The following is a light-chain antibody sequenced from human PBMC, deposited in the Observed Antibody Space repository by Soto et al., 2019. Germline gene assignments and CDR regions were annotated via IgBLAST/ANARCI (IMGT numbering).Light chain of an antibody. V-gene: IGKV3-15*01. CDR3: QQYNDWPRT. Sequence: EIVMTQSPATLSVSPGERATLSCRASQSVGTYLAWYQQKPGQAPRLLIYGASTRAAGISPRFSGGGSETEFTLTISSLQSEDFAVYYCQQYNDWPRTFGQGTKVGIK. CDR1: QSVGTY. J-gene: IGKJ1*01. CDR2: GAS.